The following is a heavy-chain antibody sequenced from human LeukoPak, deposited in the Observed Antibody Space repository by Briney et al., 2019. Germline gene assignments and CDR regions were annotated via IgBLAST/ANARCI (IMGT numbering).Heavy chain of an antibody. CDR3: ARHLGVPGEGMDV. J-gene: IGHJ6*02. Sequence: SDTLSLTCTVSGGSISSSSYYWGWIRQPPGKGLDWIGCLYYTGSTLYNPSLKGRVTISVDTSKNQFSLKLTSVTAADTAVYYCARHLGVPGEGMDVWGQGTTVTVSS. CDR1: GGSISSSSYY. V-gene: IGHV4-39*01. CDR2: LYYTGST. D-gene: IGHD2-2*01.